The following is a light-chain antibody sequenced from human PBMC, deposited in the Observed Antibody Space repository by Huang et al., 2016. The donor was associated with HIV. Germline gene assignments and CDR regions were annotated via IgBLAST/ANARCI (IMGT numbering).Light chain of an antibody. V-gene: IGKV1-33*01. CDR2: DVS. CDR1: QDISHF. J-gene: IGKJ2*01. Sequence: DIQMTQSPSSLSASVGDRVTITCQASQDISHFLNWYQQKPGKAPKLLIYDVSNLETGVPSRFSGSGSGTHFTLTSNSLQPEDIATYYCQQYDSVPLYTFGQGTKLEIK. CDR3: QQYDSVPLYT.